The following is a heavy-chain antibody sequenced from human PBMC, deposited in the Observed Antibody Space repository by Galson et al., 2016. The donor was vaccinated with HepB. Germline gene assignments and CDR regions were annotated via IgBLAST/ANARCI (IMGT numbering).Heavy chain of an antibody. V-gene: IGHV3-11*06. CDR1: GFELSYYY. CDR2: IPISSYA. Sequence: SLRVSCAASGFELSYYYMAWIRQAPGQGLEWMAKTIPISSYANYADTVKGRFTISRDATKNSVHMQMNSLRAEDTAVYYCARDGSRWSTGPLEYWGQGTLVTVSS. D-gene: IGHD2-2*01. J-gene: IGHJ4*02. CDR3: ARDGSRWSTGPLEY.